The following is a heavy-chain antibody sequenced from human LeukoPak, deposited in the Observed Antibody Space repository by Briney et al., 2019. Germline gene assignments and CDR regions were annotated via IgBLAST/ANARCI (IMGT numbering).Heavy chain of an antibody. CDR1: GGSISSYY. V-gene: IGHV4-59*08. Sequence: SETLSLTCTVSGGSISSYYWSWIRQPPGKGLEWIGYIYYSGSTNYNPSLKSRVTISVDTSKNQFSLKLSSVTAADTAVYYCARRDSSGYQNWYFDLWGRGTLVTVSS. D-gene: IGHD3-22*01. CDR2: IYYSGST. CDR3: ARRDSSGYQNWYFDL. J-gene: IGHJ2*01.